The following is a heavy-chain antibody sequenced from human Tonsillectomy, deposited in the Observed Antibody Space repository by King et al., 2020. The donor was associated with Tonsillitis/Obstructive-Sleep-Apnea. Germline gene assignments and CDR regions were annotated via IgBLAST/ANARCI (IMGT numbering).Heavy chain of an antibody. V-gene: IGHV3-48*03. J-gene: IGHJ4*02. D-gene: IGHD1-26*01. CDR2: ISSGGDTV. Sequence: QLVQSGGGLVQPGGSLRLSCAASGFSFSNYEMNWVRQAPEKGREWVSYISSGGDTVYYADSVKGRFTISRDNAKNSLYLQVNSLRAEDTAVYYCARGRFGIYSYWGRGALVTVSS. CDR1: GFSFSNYE. CDR3: ARGRFGIYSY.